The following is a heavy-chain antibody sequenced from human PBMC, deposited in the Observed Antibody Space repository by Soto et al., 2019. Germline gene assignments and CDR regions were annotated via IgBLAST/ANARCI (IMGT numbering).Heavy chain of an antibody. V-gene: IGHV3-74*01. J-gene: IGHJ6*03. CDR3: ARAPQCTSGVCYGSYYYYMDV. CDR2: VNSDGSST. Sequence: EVQLVESGGGLAQPGGSLRLSCAASGFTFSNYWMHWVRQAPGKGLVWVSRVNSDGSSTNYADSVRGRFTISRDNAKNTLYLQMNSLRAEDTALYYCARAPQCTSGVCYGSYYYYMDVWGKGTTVTVSS. D-gene: IGHD2-8*01. CDR1: GFTFSNYW.